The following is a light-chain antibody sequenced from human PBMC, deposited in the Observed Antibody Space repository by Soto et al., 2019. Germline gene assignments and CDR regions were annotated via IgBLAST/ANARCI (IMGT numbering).Light chain of an antibody. CDR3: QQYNNWPPT. J-gene: IGKJ4*01. V-gene: IGKV3-15*01. CDR1: QTINSN. Sequence: DIVMAQSPAALSVSPGGRATLSCRASQTINSNFAWYQQKPGQAPRLLISGASTRATGVPARFSGSGSDTEFTLTISGLQSEDFAVYYCQQYNNWPPTFGGGTRVEIK. CDR2: GAS.